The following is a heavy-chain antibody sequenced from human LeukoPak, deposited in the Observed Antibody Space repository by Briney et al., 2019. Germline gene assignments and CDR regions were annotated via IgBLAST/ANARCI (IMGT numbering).Heavy chain of an antibody. CDR1: GYTFTSYA. V-gene: IGHV1-3*01. D-gene: IGHD3-3*01. J-gene: IGHJ3*01. Sequence: ASVKVSCKASGYTFTSYAMHWVRQAPGQRLEWMGWINAGNGNTKYSQKFQGRVTITRDTSASTAYMELSSLRSEDTAVYYCATLLLSKKRYYDFWTSAFDFWGQGTMVTVSS. CDR3: ATLLLSKKRYYDFWTSAFDF. CDR2: INAGNGNT.